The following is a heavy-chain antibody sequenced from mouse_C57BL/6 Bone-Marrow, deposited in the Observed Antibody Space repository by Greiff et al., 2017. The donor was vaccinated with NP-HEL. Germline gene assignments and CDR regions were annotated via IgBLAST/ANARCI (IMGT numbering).Heavy chain of an antibody. CDR2: FYPGSGSI. CDR1: GYTFTEYT. J-gene: IGHJ3*01. CDR3: ARHEVGGSFLAWFAY. Sequence: VKLMESGAELVKPGASVKLSCKASGYTFTEYTIHWVKQRSGQGLEWIGWFYPGSGSIKYNEKFKDKATLTADKSSSTVYMELSRLTSEDSAVYCCARHEVGGSFLAWFAYWGQGTLVTVSA. D-gene: IGHD1-1*02. V-gene: IGHV1-62-2*01.